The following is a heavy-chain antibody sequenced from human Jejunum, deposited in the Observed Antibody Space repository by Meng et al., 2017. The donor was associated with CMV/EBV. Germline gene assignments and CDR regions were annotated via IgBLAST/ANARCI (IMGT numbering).Heavy chain of an antibody. V-gene: IGHV3-30*04. CDR1: SYT. D-gene: IGHD2-21*02. J-gene: IGHJ4*02. CDR2: ISYDGRNK. Sequence: SYTMHCVRQAPGKGLEWVALISYDGRNKYYADSVKGRFTISRDNSKNTLYLQMTSLRPEDTAVYYCARDRSLYCGGDCYFFDLWGRGTLVTVSS. CDR3: ARDRSLYCGGDCYFFDL.